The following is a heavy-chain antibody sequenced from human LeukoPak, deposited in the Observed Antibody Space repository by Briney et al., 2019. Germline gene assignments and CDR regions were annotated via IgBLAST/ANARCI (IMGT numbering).Heavy chain of an antibody. CDR3: AKGMSFDY. CDR1: GFAFTSYA. J-gene: IGHJ4*02. CDR2: ITGNGYT. Sequence: PGGSLRLSCAASGFAFTSYAVSWVRQAPGKGLEWVSTITGNGYTYYADSVKGRFTISRDISKSTLFLQMNSLRADDTAVYYCAKGMSFDYWGQGALVTVPS. V-gene: IGHV3-23*01.